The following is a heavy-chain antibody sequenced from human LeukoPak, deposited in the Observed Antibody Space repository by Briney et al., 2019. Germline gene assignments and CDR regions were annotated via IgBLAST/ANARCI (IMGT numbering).Heavy chain of an antibody. CDR2: INWNGDST. CDR1: GFSFDDYG. J-gene: IGHJ4*02. Sequence: GGSLRLSCAASGFSFDDYGMSWVRQAPGKGLEWVSGINWNGDSTSYADSVKGRCTISRDNSKNTLYLQMNSLRAEASAVYYCAKVRLQYFDYWGQGTLVTVSS. CDR3: AKVRLQYFDY. D-gene: IGHD5-18*01. V-gene: IGHV3-20*04.